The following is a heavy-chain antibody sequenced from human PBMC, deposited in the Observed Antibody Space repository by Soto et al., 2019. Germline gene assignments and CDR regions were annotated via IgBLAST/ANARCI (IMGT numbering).Heavy chain of an antibody. J-gene: IGHJ4*02. Sequence: GGSLRLSCAASGFTFSSYAMHWVRQAPGKGLEWVAVISYDGSNKYYADSVKGRFTISRDNSKNTLYLQMNSLRAEDTAVYYCARGGRRLNYYDSRAHYFDYWGQGTLVTVSS. CDR1: GFTFSSYA. CDR2: ISYDGSNK. CDR3: ARGGRRLNYYDSRAHYFDY. V-gene: IGHV3-30-3*01. D-gene: IGHD3-22*01.